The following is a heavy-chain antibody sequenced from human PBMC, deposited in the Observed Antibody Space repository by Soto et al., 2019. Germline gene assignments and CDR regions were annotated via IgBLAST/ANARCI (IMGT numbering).Heavy chain of an antibody. Sequence: ASVKVSCKASGYTFTSYFMHWVRQAPGQGLEWMGIINPSGGSTSYAQKFQGRVTMTRDTSTSTVYMELSSLRSEDTAVYYCARDGKWSGYYAADYYYYYMDVWGKGTTVTVS. CDR3: ARDGKWSGYYAADYYYYYMDV. D-gene: IGHD3-3*01. CDR2: INPSGGST. CDR1: GYTFTSYF. J-gene: IGHJ6*03. V-gene: IGHV1-46*03.